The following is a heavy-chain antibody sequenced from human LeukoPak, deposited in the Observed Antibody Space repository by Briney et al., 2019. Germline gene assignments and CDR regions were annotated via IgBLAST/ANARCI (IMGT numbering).Heavy chain of an antibody. CDR3: ARYLRGSSSSCFDY. D-gene: IGHD6-13*01. J-gene: IGHJ4*02. CDR1: GGSFSGYY. Sequence: SETLSLTCAVYGGSFSGYYWSWIRQPPEKGLEWIGEINHSRENNYNPSLKSRVTISIDTSKNQFSLELSSVTAADTAVYYCARYLRGSSSSCFDYWGPGTLVTVSS. CDR2: INHSREN. V-gene: IGHV4-34*01.